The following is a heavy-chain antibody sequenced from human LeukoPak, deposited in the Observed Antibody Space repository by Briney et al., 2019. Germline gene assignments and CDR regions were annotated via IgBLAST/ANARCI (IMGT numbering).Heavy chain of an antibody. CDR2: IGTAGDT. J-gene: IGHJ6*03. Sequence: GGSLRLSCAASGFTFSSYDMHWVREATGIGLEWVSAIGTAGDTYYPGSVKGRFTISRDNAKNSLYLQMNSLRAEDTALYYCARDRRYYGSGSSNYYYYMDVWGKGTTVTVSS. D-gene: IGHD3-10*01. CDR3: ARDRRYYGSGSSNYYYYMDV. CDR1: GFTFSSYD. V-gene: IGHV3-13*01.